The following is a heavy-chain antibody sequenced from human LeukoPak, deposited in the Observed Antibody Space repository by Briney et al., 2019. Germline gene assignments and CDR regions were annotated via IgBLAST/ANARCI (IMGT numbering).Heavy chain of an antibody. Sequence: SETLSLTCAVYGGSFSGYYWSWIRQPPGKGLEWIGEINHSGRTNYNPSLKSRVTISVDTSKNQFSLKLSSVTAADTAVYYCARGLFWSQWLVRGWFDPWGQGTLVTVSS. J-gene: IGHJ5*02. D-gene: IGHD6-19*01. CDR3: ARGLFWSQWLVRGWFDP. CDR2: INHSGRT. CDR1: GGSFSGYY. V-gene: IGHV4-34*01.